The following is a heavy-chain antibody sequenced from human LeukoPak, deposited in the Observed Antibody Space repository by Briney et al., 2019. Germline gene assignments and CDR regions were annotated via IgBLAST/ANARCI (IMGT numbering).Heavy chain of an antibody. Sequence: PSETLSLTCTVSGGSISSSSYYWGWIRQPPGKGLEWIGSIYYSGSTYYNPSLKSRVTISVDTSKNQFSLKLSSVTAADTAVYYCARLPVGPNRYYFDYWGQGTLVTVSS. D-gene: IGHD3-16*02. CDR2: IYYSGST. CDR1: GGSISSSSYY. CDR3: ARLPVGPNRYYFDY. J-gene: IGHJ4*02. V-gene: IGHV4-39*07.